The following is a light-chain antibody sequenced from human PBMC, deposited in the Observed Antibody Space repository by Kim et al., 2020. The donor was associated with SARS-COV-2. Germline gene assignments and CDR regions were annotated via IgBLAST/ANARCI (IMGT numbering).Light chain of an antibody. V-gene: IGKV3-20*01. Sequence: SPGDRATLSCRASQSVSSSYLAWYQQKPGQAPRLLIYGASSRASGLPDRFSGSGSGTDFTLTISRLQPEDFAVYYCQQYGSSPRTFGQGTKVDIK. CDR2: GAS. CDR3: QQYGSSPRT. CDR1: QSVSSSY. J-gene: IGKJ1*01.